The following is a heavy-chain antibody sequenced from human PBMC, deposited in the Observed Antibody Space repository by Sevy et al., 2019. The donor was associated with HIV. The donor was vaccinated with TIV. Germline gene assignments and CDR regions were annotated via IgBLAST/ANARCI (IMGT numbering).Heavy chain of an antibody. D-gene: IGHD2-15*01. Sequence: ASVKVSCKASGYTLNNYGISWVRQAPGQGLEWIGWITAYKDNTNYAQNFQGRVTMTEDTSTDTAYMEVSSLRSEDTAVYYCAADRGEDYCSGNSCQRHYYYGLDVWGQGTTVTVSS. CDR1: GYTLNNYG. CDR2: ITAYKDNT. V-gene: IGHV1-18*01. J-gene: IGHJ6*02. CDR3: AADRGEDYCSGNSCQRHYYYGLDV.